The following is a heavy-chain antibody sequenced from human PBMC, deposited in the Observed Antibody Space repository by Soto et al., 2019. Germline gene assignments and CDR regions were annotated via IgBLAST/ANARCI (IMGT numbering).Heavy chain of an antibody. J-gene: IGHJ3*02. CDR1: GFTFSTYS. Sequence: EVQLVESGGGLVKPGGFLRLSCAASGFTFSTYSLTWVRQAPGKGLEWVSSISSSGTYIFYADSVKGRFTISRDNAQNSLFLQMNSLRADDTAVYFCARDRARTTNAFDIWGQGTMVTVSS. D-gene: IGHD3-10*01. CDR2: ISSSGTYI. V-gene: IGHV3-21*01. CDR3: ARDRARTTNAFDI.